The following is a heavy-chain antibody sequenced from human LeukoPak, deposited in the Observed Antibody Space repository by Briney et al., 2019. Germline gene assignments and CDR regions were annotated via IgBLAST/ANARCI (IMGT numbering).Heavy chain of an antibody. V-gene: IGHV1-24*01. CDR1: GYTLTELS. CDR2: FDPEDGET. Sequence: ASVKVSCKVSGYTLTELSMHWVRQAPGKGLEWMGGFDPEDGETIYAQKFQGRVTMTEDTSTDTAYMELSSLRSEDTAVYYCARERGATYYYDSSGYYLHWYFDLWGRGTLVTVSS. J-gene: IGHJ2*01. CDR3: ARERGATYYYDSSGYYLHWYFDL. D-gene: IGHD3-22*01.